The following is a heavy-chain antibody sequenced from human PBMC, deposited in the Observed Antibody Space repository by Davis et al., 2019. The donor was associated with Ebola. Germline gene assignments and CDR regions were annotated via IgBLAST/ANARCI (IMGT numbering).Heavy chain of an antibody. Sequence: GESLKISCAASGFTFRNYAMSWVRQAPGKGLQCVSAISGSGSSTYYAHSVKGRFTIARDNSKNLLYLQMNSLRAEDAAVYYCAKDLHYYDNSGYYDSFWGQGTLVTVSS. D-gene: IGHD3-22*01. CDR2: ISGSGSST. J-gene: IGHJ4*02. CDR1: GFTFRNYA. CDR3: AKDLHYYDNSGYYDSF. V-gene: IGHV3-23*01.